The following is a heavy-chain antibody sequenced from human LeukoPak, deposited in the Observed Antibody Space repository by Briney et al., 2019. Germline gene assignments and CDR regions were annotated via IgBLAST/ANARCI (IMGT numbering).Heavy chain of an antibody. D-gene: IGHD6-13*01. CDR2: INHSGST. J-gene: IGHJ6*04. V-gene: IGHV4-34*01. CDR1: GGSFSGYY. Sequence: SETLSLTCAVYGGSFSGYYWSWIRQPPGKGLEWIGEINHSGSTNYNPSLKSRVTISVDTSKNQFSLKLSSVTAADTAVYYCAREFGAAARAGVLEGVWGIGTTVTVSS. CDR3: AREFGAAARAGVLEGV.